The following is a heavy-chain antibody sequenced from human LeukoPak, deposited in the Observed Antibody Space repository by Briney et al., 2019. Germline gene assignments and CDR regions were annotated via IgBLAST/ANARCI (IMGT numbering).Heavy chain of an antibody. D-gene: IGHD6-13*01. Sequence: SETLSLTCTVSGGSINSHYGNWVRQPQGKGLEWIGYIYYTGSATYNPSLSSRVTISVDTSNNQFSLKLTSVTAADTAVYYCARGRLSGSSHLDSWGQGTLVTVSS. V-gene: IGHV4-59*11. J-gene: IGHJ4*02. CDR2: IYYTGSA. CDR1: GGSINSHY. CDR3: ARGRLSGSSHLDS.